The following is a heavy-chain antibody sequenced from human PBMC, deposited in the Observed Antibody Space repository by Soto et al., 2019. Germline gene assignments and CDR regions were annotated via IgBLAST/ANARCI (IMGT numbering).Heavy chain of an antibody. CDR2: IYYSGST. J-gene: IGHJ4*02. D-gene: IGHD2-15*01. Sequence: SETLSLTCTVSGGSISSYYWSWIRQPPGKGLEWIGYIYYSGSTNYNPSLKSRVTISVDTSKNQFSLKLSSVTAADTAVYYCAGGMGGGSLDYWGQGTLVTFPS. V-gene: IGHV4-59*01. CDR1: GGSISSYY. CDR3: AGGMGGGSLDY.